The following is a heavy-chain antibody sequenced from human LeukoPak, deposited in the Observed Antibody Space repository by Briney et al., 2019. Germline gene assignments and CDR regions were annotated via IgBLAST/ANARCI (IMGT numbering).Heavy chain of an antibody. CDR3: ARRGRAAGKYGGYEYWYFDY. Sequence: SETLSLTCTVSGGSMSNYYWSWVRQTPGKGLEGIGYLSYSGGTNHNPPLKSRVTISVDTSKNRFSLKLSSVTAADTAVYYCARRGRAAGKYGGYEYWYFDYWGQGTLVTVSS. D-gene: IGHD5-12*01. J-gene: IGHJ4*02. CDR1: GGSMSNYY. CDR2: LSYSGGT. V-gene: IGHV4-59*08.